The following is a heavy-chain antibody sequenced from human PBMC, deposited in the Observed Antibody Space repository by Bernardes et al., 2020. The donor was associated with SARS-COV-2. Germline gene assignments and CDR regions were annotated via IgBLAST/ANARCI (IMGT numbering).Heavy chain of an antibody. CDR2: MSFDGSHK. J-gene: IGHJ4*02. CDR3: AKDGYDGTYSKLDS. V-gene: IGHV3-30*18. CDR1: GFTFSNHG. Sequence: GGSLRLSCAASGFTFSNHGMHWVRQAPGKGLEWVAVMSFDGSHKFYADSVKGRFTISRDNSKNTMYLEMNSLKTDDTAVYYCAKDGYDGTYSKLDSWGQGTLVTVSS. D-gene: IGHD1-26*01.